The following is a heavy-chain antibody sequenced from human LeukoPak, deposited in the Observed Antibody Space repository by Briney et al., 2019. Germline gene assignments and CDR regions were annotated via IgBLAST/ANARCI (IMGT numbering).Heavy chain of an antibody. V-gene: IGHV1-2*02. CDR3: VRDGRHDHLYAFHI. Sequence: GASVKVSCKASGYTFTGYYIHWVRQAPGQGLEWMGWINPNTADTKYAQNFQGRVTMTRDTSSSTAYMEASRLKSDDTAVYYCVRDGRHDHLYAFHIWGQGTMVTVFS. D-gene: IGHD1-14*01. CDR1: GYTFTGYY. J-gene: IGHJ3*02. CDR2: INPNTADT.